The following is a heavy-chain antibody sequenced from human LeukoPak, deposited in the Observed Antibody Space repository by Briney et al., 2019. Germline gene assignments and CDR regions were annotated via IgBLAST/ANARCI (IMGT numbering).Heavy chain of an antibody. CDR2: IYYSGST. D-gene: IGHD4-17*01. CDR3: AINGDYFDY. J-gene: IGHJ4*02. Sequence: SETLSLTCTVSGGSVGSGSYYWSWIRQPPGKGLEWIGYIYYSGSTNYNPSLKSRVTISVDTSKNQFSLKLSSVTAADTAVYYCAINGDYFDYWGQGTLVTVSS. CDR1: GGSVGSGSYY. V-gene: IGHV4-61*01.